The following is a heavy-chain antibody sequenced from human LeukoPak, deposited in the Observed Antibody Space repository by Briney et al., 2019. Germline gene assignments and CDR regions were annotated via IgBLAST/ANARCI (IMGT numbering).Heavy chain of an antibody. D-gene: IGHD3-3*01. CDR2: ISSGSSDI. Sequence: GGSLRLSCAASGFTFSNYGMNWVRQAPGKGLEWVSYISSGSSDIYYADSVKVRFTISRDSAKRSVFLQMKSLTAEDSALYYCASGYDFSSGYKRGFDYWGQGTLVTVSS. CDR3: ASGYDFSSGYKRGFDY. V-gene: IGHV3-48*01. J-gene: IGHJ4*02. CDR1: GFTFSNYG.